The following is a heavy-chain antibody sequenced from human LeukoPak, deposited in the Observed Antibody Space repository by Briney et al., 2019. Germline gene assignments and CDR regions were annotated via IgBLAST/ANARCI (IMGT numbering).Heavy chain of an antibody. CDR2: INHSGST. J-gene: IGHJ6*03. D-gene: IGHD3-3*01. Sequence: SETLSLTCAVYGGSFSGYYWSWTRQPPGKGLEWIGEINHSGSTNYNPSLKSRVTISVDTSKNQFSLKLSSVTAADTAVYYCAREISGSYYYYYYYMDVWGKGTTVTISS. CDR3: AREISGSYYYYYYYMDV. CDR1: GGSFSGYY. V-gene: IGHV4-34*01.